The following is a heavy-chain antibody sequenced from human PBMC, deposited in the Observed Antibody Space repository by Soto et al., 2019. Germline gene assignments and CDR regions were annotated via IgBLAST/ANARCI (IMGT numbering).Heavy chain of an antibody. CDR2: IIPIFGTA. J-gene: IGHJ6*02. Sequence: SVKVSCKASGGTFSSYAISWVRQAPGQGLEWMGGIIPIFGTANYAQKFQGRVTITADESTSTAYMELSSLRSEDTAVYYCARTSIAVAGTYYYYGMDVWGQGTTVTVSS. V-gene: IGHV1-69*13. CDR3: ARTSIAVAGTYYYYGMDV. D-gene: IGHD6-19*01. CDR1: GGTFSSYA.